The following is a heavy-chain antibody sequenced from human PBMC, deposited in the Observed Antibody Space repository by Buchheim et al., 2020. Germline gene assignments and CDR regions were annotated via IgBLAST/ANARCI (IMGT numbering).Heavy chain of an antibody. Sequence: QVQLQESGPGLVKPSQTLSLTCTVSGGSISSGGYYWSWIRQHPGKGLAWIGYIYYSGSPYYNPSLKSRVTISVEQFKNTFSLKLSSVTAADTAVYYCARESSSYYFDYWGQGTL. V-gene: IGHV4-31*03. J-gene: IGHJ4*02. CDR1: GGSISSGGYY. CDR3: ARESSSYYFDY. D-gene: IGHD6-6*01. CDR2: IYYSGSP.